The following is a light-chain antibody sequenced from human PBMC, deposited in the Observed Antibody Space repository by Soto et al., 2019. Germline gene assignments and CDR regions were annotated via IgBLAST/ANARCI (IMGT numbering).Light chain of an antibody. CDR2: SAS. V-gene: IGKV1-6*01. CDR1: QGIRNE. CDR3: LQDYNCPLT. Sequence: AIQLTQSPSSLSASVGDRVTITCRASQGIRNELGWYQQKPGKAPKLLIYSASSLQSGVPSRFSGSGSGTDFTLTISSLQPEDFATYYCLQDYNCPLTFGQGTKVDIK. J-gene: IGKJ1*01.